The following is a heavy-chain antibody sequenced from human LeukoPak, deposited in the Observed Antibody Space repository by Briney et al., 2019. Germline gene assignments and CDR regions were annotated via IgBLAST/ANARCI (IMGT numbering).Heavy chain of an antibody. CDR2: ISHSGST. CDR1: GGSFSGYY. V-gene: IGHV4-34*01. D-gene: IGHD2-2*01. J-gene: IGHJ5*02. CDR3: ARGFTANCSSTSCYRPSNWFDP. Sequence: TASETLSLTCAVYGGSFSGYYWSWIRQPPGKGLEWIGEISHSGSTNYNPSLKSRVTISVDTSKNQFSLKLSSVTAADTAVYYCARGFTANCSSTSCYRPSNWFDPWGQGTLVTVSS.